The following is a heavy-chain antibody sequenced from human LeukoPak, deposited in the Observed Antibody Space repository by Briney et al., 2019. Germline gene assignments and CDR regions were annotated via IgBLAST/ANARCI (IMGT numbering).Heavy chain of an antibody. J-gene: IGHJ4*02. D-gene: IGHD4-17*01. CDR1: GGSISSGGYY. CDR2: IYYSGST. CDR3: ARGGYGDYGLFDY. Sequence: SQTLSLTCTVSGGSISSGGYYWSWIRQHPGKGLEWIGYIYYSGSTYYNPSLKSRVTISVDTSKNQFSLKLSSVTAADTAAYYCARGGYGDYGLFDYWGQGTLVTVSS. V-gene: IGHV4-31*03.